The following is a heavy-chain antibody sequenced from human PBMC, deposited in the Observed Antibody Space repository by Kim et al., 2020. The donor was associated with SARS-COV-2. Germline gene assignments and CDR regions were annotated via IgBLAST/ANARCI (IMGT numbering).Heavy chain of an antibody. D-gene: IGHD4-17*01. V-gene: IGHV3-9*01. J-gene: IGHJ4*02. CDR3: AKDIHTVITGGVDY. Sequence: GGSLRLSCAASGFTFDDYAMHWVRQAPGKGLEWVSGISWNSGSIGYADSVKGRFTISRDNAKNSLYLQMNSLRAEDTALYYCAKDIHTVITGGVDYWGQGTLVTVSS. CDR2: ISWNSGSI. CDR1: GFTFDDYA.